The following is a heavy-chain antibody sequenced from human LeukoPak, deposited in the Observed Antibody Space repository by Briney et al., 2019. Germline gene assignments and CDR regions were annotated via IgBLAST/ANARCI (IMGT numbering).Heavy chain of an antibody. CDR3: AKGGYDPDYYFDY. CDR2: ISWEGGTT. D-gene: IGHD3-16*01. Sequence: GGSLRLSCAAAGFTLHDYAMHWVRHAPGKGLEWVSLISWEGGTTYYADSVKGRFTISRDNSKNSLYLQINSLGPEDTALYYCAKGGYDPDYYFDYWGQGPLVTVSS. J-gene: IGHJ4*02. CDR1: GFTLHDYA. V-gene: IGHV3-43D*03.